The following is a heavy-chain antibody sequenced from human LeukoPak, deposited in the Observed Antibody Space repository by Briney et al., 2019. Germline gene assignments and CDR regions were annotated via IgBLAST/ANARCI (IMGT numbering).Heavy chain of an antibody. V-gene: IGHV1-46*01. J-gene: IGHJ4*02. D-gene: IGHD4-11*01. CDR1: GYTFTSYY. Sequence: ASVKVSCKASGYTFTSYYMHWVRQAPGQGLEWMGIINPSGGSTSYAQKFQGRVTMTRDMSTSTVYMELSSLRSEDTAVYYCARDPYSNYPDYWGQGTLVTVSS. CDR3: ARDPYSNYPDY. CDR2: INPSGGST.